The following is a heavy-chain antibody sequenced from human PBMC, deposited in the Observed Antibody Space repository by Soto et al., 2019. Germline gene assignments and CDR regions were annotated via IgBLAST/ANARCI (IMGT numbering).Heavy chain of an antibody. CDR2: ISGSGGST. CDR3: AKDQGITMVRGVITCPDY. V-gene: IGHV3-23*01. J-gene: IGHJ4*02. CDR1: GFTFSSYA. D-gene: IGHD3-10*01. Sequence: GGSLRLSCAASGFTFSSYAMSWVRQAPGKGLEWVSAISGSGGSTYYADSVKGRFTISRDNSKNTLYLQMNSLRAEDTAVYYCAKDQGITMVRGVITCPDYWGQGTLVTVSS.